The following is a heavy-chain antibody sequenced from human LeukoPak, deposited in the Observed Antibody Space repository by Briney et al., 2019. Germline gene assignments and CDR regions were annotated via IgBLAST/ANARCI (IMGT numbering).Heavy chain of an antibody. J-gene: IGHJ6*03. Sequence: SDTLSLICAVYGGSFSGYYWSWIRQPPPKRLDWIGEINHSGSTNYNPSLKSRVTISVDTSKNQFSLKLSSVTAADTAVYYCAREGIRDAYYYYMDVWGKGTTVTVSS. CDR2: INHSGST. V-gene: IGHV4-34*01. CDR1: GGSFSGYY. CDR3: AREGIRDAYYYYMDV. D-gene: IGHD6-13*01.